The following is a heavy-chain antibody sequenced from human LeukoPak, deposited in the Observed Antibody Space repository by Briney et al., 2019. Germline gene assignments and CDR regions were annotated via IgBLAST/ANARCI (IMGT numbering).Heavy chain of an antibody. J-gene: IGHJ4*02. V-gene: IGHV4-4*07. CDR2: IYSSGST. D-gene: IGHD6-19*01. CDR3: ARIIAVAAAFDY. Sequence: SETLSLTCTVSGGSISSYYWSWFRQPAGMGLEWIGRIYSSGSTNYNPFLKSRVTMSVDTSKNQLSLKVNSVTAADTAVYYCARIIAVAAAFDYWGQGTLVTVSS. CDR1: GGSISSYY.